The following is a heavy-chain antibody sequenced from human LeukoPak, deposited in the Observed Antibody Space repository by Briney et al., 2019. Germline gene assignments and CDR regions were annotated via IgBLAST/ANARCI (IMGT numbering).Heavy chain of an antibody. CDR2: IRYDGSNK. J-gene: IGHJ4*02. Sequence: GGSLRLSCAASGFTFSSYGMHWVRQAPGKGLEWVAFIRYDGSNKYYADSVKGRFTISRDNSKNTLYLQMNSLRAEDTAVYYCAKDRTYYDFWSGSPPTFDFDYWGQGTLVTVSS. CDR1: GFTFSSYG. CDR3: AKDRTYYDFWSGSPPTFDFDY. D-gene: IGHD3-3*01. V-gene: IGHV3-30*02.